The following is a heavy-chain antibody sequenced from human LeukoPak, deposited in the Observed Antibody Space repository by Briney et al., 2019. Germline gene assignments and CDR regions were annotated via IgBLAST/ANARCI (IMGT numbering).Heavy chain of an antibody. D-gene: IGHD3-10*01. J-gene: IGHJ4*02. CDR2: SRNKAYSYTT. CDR3: ARDYYGSNTYYLDY. V-gene: IGHV3-72*01. Sequence: PGGSLRLSCAASGFTFSDHFMDWVRQAPGKGLEWVGRSRNKAYSYTTEYAASVKGRFTISRDESKNPLYLQMNSLKTEDTAVYYCARDYYGSNTYYLDYWGQGTLVTVSS. CDR1: GFTFSDHF.